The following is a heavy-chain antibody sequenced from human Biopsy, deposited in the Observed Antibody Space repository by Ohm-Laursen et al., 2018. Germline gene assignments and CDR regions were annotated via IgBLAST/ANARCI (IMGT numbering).Heavy chain of an antibody. CDR1: GDSISSYY. V-gene: IGHV4-59*01. CDR2: VYYTGST. D-gene: IGHD3-22*01. CDR3: ARDRGYYSDRTVPGYFDL. Sequence: SDTLSLTCTVSGDSISSYYWSWIRQPPGKGLEWIGYVYYTGSTDYNPSLQSRVTISVGTSKNHFSLRLRSVTPADTAIYYCARDRGYYSDRTVPGYFDLWGRGTLVTVPS. J-gene: IGHJ2*01.